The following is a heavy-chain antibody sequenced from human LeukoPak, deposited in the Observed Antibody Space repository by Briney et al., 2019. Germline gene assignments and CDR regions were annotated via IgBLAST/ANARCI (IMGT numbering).Heavy chain of an antibody. Sequence: PSETLSLTCTVSGGSISSSSYYWGWIRQPPGKGLEWIGSIYYSGSTYYNPSLKSRVTISVDTSKNQFSLKLSSVTAADTAVYYCARDVYYYDSSGYIYYFDCWGQGTLVTVSS. V-gene: IGHV4-39*07. CDR2: IYYSGST. CDR1: GGSISSSSYY. D-gene: IGHD3-22*01. J-gene: IGHJ4*02. CDR3: ARDVYYYDSSGYIYYFDC.